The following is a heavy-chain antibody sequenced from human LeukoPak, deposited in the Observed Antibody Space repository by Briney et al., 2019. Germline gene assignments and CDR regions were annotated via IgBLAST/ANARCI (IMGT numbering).Heavy chain of an antibody. CDR3: AREAPSYSGSYYPYYYYYMDV. Sequence: SETLSLTCTVSGGSISSYYWSWIRQPPGKGLEWIGYIYYSGSTNYNPSLKSRVTISVDTPKNQFSLKLSSVTAADTAVYYCAREAPSYSGSYYPYYYYYMDVWGKGTTVTVSS. CDR1: GGSISSYY. CDR2: IYYSGST. V-gene: IGHV4-59*01. D-gene: IGHD1-26*01. J-gene: IGHJ6*03.